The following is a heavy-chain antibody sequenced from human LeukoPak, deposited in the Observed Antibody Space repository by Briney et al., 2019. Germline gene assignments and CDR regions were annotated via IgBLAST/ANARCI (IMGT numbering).Heavy chain of an antibody. CDR1: TDSIISSY. D-gene: IGHD2-2*01. CDR3: ARGYCSSTICFQYFHH. Sequence: ATLSLTCSVSTDSIISSYWSWIRQPPAKGLERIGYIYYSGSTNYNPSPKSRVAISVDTSKNQFSLKLNSVTAADTAVYYCARGYCSSTICFQYFHHWGQGTLVTVSS. V-gene: IGHV4-59*01. J-gene: IGHJ1*01. CDR2: IYYSGST.